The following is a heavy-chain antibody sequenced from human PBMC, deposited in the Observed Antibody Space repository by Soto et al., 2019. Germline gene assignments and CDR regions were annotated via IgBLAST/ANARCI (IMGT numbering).Heavy chain of an antibody. CDR2: IYSSGRT. CDR1: GGSISSGPYD. Sequence: QLQLQEAGSGLVKPSQTLSLTCTVSGGSISSGPYDWSWIRQPPGEGLEGIGYIYSSGRTYYNPSLQSRVTTSIDGSKNQFSLNLTSVTAADTAVYYCARVKPSYSDSYFDYWGQGTLVIVSS. J-gene: IGHJ4*02. V-gene: IGHV4-30-2*01. CDR3: ARVKPSYSDSYFDY. D-gene: IGHD3-22*01.